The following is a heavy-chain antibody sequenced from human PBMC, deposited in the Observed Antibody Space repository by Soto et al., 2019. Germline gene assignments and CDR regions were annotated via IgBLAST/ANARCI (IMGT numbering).Heavy chain of an antibody. D-gene: IGHD5-18*01. CDR3: ARDMGRIQLWLGEGMDV. V-gene: IGHV3-48*02. CDR2: ISSSSSTI. CDR1: GFTFSSYS. Sequence: GGSLRLSCAASGFTFSSYSMNWVRQAPGKGLEWVSYISSSSSTIYYADSVKGRFTISRDNAKNSLYLQMNSLRDEDTAVYYCARDMGRIQLWLGEGMDVWGQGTTVTVSS. J-gene: IGHJ6*02.